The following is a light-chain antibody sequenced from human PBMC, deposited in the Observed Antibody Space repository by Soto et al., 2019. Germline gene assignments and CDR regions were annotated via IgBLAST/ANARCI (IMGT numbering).Light chain of an antibody. CDR2: GAS. CDR3: QQYNNGPRT. J-gene: IGKJ1*01. Sequence: EIVMTQSPATLSVSPGERATLSCRASQSVSSNLAWYQQKPCQAPRLLIYGASTRDTGIPARFSGSGSGTEFTLTISSLQSEDFAAYSCQQYNNGPRTFGQGTKVEIK. CDR1: QSVSSN. V-gene: IGKV3-15*01.